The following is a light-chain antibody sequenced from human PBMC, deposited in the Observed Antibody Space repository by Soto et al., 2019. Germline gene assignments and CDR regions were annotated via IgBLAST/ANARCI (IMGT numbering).Light chain of an antibody. V-gene: IGKV1-39*01. CDR2: AAF. J-gene: IGKJ3*01. Sequence: IQMTQSPSSLSASVGDRVTITCRASQSISSYLNWYQQKPGKAPKLLIYAAFILQSGVPSRFGCSGAETDFTLTVSSLQPEDFATYVCQQSYNMPFTFGPGTEVDI. CDR1: QSISSY. CDR3: QQSYNMPFT.